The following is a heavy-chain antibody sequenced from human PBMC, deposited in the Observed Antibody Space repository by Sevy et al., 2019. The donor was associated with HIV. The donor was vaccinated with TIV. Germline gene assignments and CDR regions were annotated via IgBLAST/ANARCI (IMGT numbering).Heavy chain of an antibody. V-gene: IGHV4-38-2*02. Sequence: SETLSLTCTVSGYSISSGYFWGWIRQPPGKGLEWIGTIFHSGTTYYHPSLNSRVNISVDTSNNQFSLKLDSVTAADTAVYYCAGVFPGGRGVGGNYWGQGTLVNVSS. CDR2: IFHSGTT. D-gene: IGHD3-10*01. J-gene: IGHJ4*02. CDR3: AGVFPGGRGVGGNY. CDR1: GYSISSGYF.